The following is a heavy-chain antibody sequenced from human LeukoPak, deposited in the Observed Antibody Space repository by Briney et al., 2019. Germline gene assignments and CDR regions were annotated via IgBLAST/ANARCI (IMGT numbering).Heavy chain of an antibody. CDR3: ARDFDTSGHYLFDY. V-gene: IGHV3-33*01. Sequence: PGGSLRLSCTASGFTFIYYGMHWVRQAPGKGLEWVAVMWSNGYSRYYADSVKGRFTISRDSSKNTLYLEMNSLRAEDTAVYSCARDFDTSGHYLFDYWGQGILVSVSS. D-gene: IGHD3-22*01. CDR1: GFTFIYYG. CDR2: MWSNGYSR. J-gene: IGHJ4*02.